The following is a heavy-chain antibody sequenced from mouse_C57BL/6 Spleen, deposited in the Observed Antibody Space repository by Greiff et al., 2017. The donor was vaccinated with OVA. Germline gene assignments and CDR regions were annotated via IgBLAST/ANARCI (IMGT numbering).Heavy chain of an antibody. Sequence: VQLKESGPELVKPGASVKIPCKASGYTFTDYYMDWVKQSHGKSLEWIGDINPNNGGTIYNQKFKGKATLTVDKSSSTAYMELRSLTSEDTAVYYCARSLWLRRVPFDYWGQGTTLTVSS. V-gene: IGHV1-18*01. CDR3: ARSLWLRRVPFDY. CDR2: INPNNGGT. CDR1: GYTFTDYY. J-gene: IGHJ2*01. D-gene: IGHD2-2*01.